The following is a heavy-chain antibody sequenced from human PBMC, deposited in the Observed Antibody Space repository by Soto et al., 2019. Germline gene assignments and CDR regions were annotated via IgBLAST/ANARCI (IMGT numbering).Heavy chain of an antibody. CDR2: IMPVFGTP. CDR3: ARGVTANYMGGDAFAI. J-gene: IGHJ3*02. CDR1: GGSFSSYM. V-gene: IGHV1-69*01. Sequence: QVLLVQSGAEVKKPGSSVKVSCQAAGGSFSSYMVSWVRQAPGQGLDYMGGIMPVFGTPTYTEKFQGRVTITADESTGTAYLELTSLKSDDTAVYYCARGVTANYMGGDAFAIWGQGTWVAVSS. D-gene: IGHD4-4*01.